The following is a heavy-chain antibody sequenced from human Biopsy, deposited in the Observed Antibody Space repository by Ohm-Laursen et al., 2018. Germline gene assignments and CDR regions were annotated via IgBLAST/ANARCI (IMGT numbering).Heavy chain of an antibody. D-gene: IGHD6-19*01. CDR3: ATGIRSGWYYFDY. V-gene: IGHV1-24*01. CDR2: FAPEDGKT. J-gene: IGHJ4*02. Sequence: GSSVKVSCKVSGYTLSESSMHWVRQTPGKGLEWMGGFAPEDGKTFCAQNFQGRVTMTEDTSTHTAYMELSGLRSEDTALYYCATGIRSGWYYFDYWGQGTLVTVSS. CDR1: GYTLSESS.